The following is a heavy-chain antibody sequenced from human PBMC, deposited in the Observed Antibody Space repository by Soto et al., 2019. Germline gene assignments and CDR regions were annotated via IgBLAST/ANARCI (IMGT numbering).Heavy chain of an antibody. Sequence: ASVKVSCKVSGYTLTELSMHWVRQAPGKGLEWMGGFDPEDGETIYAQKFQGRVTMTEDTSTDTAYMELSSLRSEDTAVYYCATGRVSSGWGPPYDAFDIWGQGTMVTVSS. CDR3: ATGRVSSGWGPPYDAFDI. J-gene: IGHJ3*02. D-gene: IGHD6-19*01. CDR1: GYTLTELS. CDR2: FDPEDGET. V-gene: IGHV1-24*01.